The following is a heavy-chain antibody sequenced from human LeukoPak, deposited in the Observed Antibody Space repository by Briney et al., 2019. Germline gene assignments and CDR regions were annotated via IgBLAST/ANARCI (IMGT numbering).Heavy chain of an antibody. V-gene: IGHV3-7*01. CDR1: GFTLSSHW. Sequence: PGGSLRLSCAASGFTLSSHWMTWVRQAPGKGLECVAIIKQDGSEKYYVDSVKGRFTISRDNAKNSLYLQMNSLRAEDTAVYYCGTGWAVDFWGQGTLVTVSS. CDR2: IKQDGSEK. D-gene: IGHD5-24*01. CDR3: GTGWAVDF. J-gene: IGHJ4*02.